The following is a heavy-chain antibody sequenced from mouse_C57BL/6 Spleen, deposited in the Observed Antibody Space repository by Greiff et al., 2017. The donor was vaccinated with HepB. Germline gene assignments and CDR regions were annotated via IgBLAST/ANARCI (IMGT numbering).Heavy chain of an antibody. D-gene: IGHD2-3*01. CDR3: ATRYENYAMDY. V-gene: IGHV1-63*01. Sequence: VKLQQSGAELVRPGTSVKMSCKASGYTFTNYWIGWAKQRPGHGLEWIGDIYPGGGYTNYNEKFKGKATLTADKSSNTAYMQFSSLTSEDSAIYYCATRYENYAMDYWGQGTSVTVSS. CDR1: GYTFTNYW. CDR2: IYPGGGYT. J-gene: IGHJ4*01.